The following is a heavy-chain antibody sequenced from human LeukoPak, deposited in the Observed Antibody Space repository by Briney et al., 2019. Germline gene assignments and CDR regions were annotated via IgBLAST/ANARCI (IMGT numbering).Heavy chain of an antibody. CDR3: ARDRAIAAAGTGWFDA. D-gene: IGHD6-13*01. CDR2: ISSSSSYT. J-gene: IGHJ5*02. V-gene: IGHV3-11*05. CDR1: GFTFSDYY. Sequence: GGSLRLSCAASGFTFSDYYMSWIRQVPGKGLEWVSYISSSSSYTNYADSVKGRFTISRDNAKNSLYLQMNSLRAEDTAVYYCARDRAIAAAGTGWFDAWGQGTLVIVSS.